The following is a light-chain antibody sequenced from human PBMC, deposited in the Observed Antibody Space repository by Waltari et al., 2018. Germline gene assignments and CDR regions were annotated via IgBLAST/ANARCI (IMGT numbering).Light chain of an antibody. CDR3: CSYAGTPRVV. J-gene: IGLJ2*01. CDR2: EVN. V-gene: IGLV2-23*02. CDR1: NNDIGSYNL. Sequence: QSALTQPASVSGSPGQSITISCTGTNNDIGSYNLVSWYQQHPGKAPEVIIFEVNKRPSGIASRFSGSKYGNASSLTVSGLHPEDEADYYCCSYAGTPRVVFGGGTKLTVL.